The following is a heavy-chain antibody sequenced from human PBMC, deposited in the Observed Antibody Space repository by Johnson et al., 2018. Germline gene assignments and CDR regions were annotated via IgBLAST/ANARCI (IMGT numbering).Heavy chain of an antibody. V-gene: IGHV3-7*01. Sequence: EVQLVESGGGLVQPGGSLRLSCAASGFTFSSYWMSWVRQAPGKGLEWVANIKQDGSEKYYVDSVKGRFTISRDNATNSLYRQMNSLRAEDTAVYYCASVGPTYDSIGYYDYYYYYGMDVWGQGTTVTVSS. D-gene: IGHD3-22*01. CDR1: GFTFSSYW. CDR3: ASVGPTYDSIGYYDYYYYYGMDV. J-gene: IGHJ6*02. CDR2: IKQDGSEK.